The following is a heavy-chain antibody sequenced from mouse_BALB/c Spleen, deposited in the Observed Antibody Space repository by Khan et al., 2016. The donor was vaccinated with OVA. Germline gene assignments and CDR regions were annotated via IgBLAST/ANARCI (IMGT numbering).Heavy chain of an antibody. Sequence: QVQLKESGAELAKPGASVKMSCKASGFTFTTYWMHWVKQRPGQGLEWIGYINPTSDYTYYNEKFKDKATLSADKSSSTAYMQLSSLTSEDSVVYYCARDRIDYWGQGTTLTVSS. J-gene: IGHJ2*01. CDR3: ARDRIDY. CDR2: INPTSDYT. V-gene: IGHV1-7*01. CDR1: GFTFTTYW.